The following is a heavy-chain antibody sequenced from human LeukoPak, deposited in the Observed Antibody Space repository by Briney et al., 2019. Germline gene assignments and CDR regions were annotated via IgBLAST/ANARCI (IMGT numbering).Heavy chain of an antibody. Sequence: SGTVSLTCAVYGGSFSGYYWSWIRQPPGKGLEWIGEINHCGSTNYNQSLKSRVTISVDTSKNQFSLKLSSVTAADTAVYYCARGLPRAHANGDLDYWGQGTLVTVS. J-gene: IGHJ4*02. D-gene: IGHD2-21*01. CDR2: INHCGST. CDR1: GGSFSGYY. V-gene: IGHV4-34*01. CDR3: ARGLPRAHANGDLDY.